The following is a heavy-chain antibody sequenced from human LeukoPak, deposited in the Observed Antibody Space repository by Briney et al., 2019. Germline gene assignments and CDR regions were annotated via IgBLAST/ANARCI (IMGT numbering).Heavy chain of an antibody. CDR3: ARHSDRASSGTPHAFDI. J-gene: IGHJ3*02. CDR1: GGSISSCGYY. D-gene: IGHD6-13*01. V-gene: IGHV4-39*01. Sequence: PSETLSLTCSVSGGSISSCGYYWGWLRQSPGRGLEWIGSVHCSGGTYYSPSLKSRVTISVDTSKKHLYVKLGSVTAADTAVYYCARHSDRASSGTPHAFDIWGQGTMVTVSS. CDR2: VHCSGGT.